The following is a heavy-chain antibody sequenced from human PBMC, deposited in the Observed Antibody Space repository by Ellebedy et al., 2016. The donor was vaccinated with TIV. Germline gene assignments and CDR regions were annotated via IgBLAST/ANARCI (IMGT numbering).Heavy chain of an antibody. D-gene: IGHD6-6*01. Sequence: GESLKISXAASGFTFSRFWMSWIRQAPGRGLEWVANMKGDGGEIYYADSVKSRFTISRDNAKSSLYLQMNSLRAEDTAVYYCAKWSGRIAGRPWGYFDYWGQGTLVTVTS. V-gene: IGHV3-7*01. CDR2: MKGDGGEI. CDR1: GFTFSRFW. CDR3: AKWSGRIAGRPWGYFDY. J-gene: IGHJ4*02.